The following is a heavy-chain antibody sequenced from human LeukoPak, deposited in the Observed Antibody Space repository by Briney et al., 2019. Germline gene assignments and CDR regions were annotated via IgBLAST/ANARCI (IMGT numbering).Heavy chain of an antibody. V-gene: IGHV3-23*01. CDR1: GFIFSSYA. D-gene: IGHD1-14*01. CDR2: ISNSGGRT. J-gene: IGHJ4*02. CDR3: AKRVPYTRSSVYFDY. Sequence: GGSLRLSCAASGFIFSSYAMSWVRQAPGKGLEWVSIISNSGGRTYYADSVKGRYTISKDNSKNTMYLQMNNLRAEDTAIYYCAKRVPYTRSSVYFDYWGQGTLVTVSS.